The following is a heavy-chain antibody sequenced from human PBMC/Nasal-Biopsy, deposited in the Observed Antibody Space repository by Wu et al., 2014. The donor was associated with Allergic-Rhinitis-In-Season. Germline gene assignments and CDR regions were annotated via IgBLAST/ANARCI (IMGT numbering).Heavy chain of an antibody. J-gene: IGHJ3*02. CDR1: GGSISSSS. CDR3: ARDRQNRIAAAGTNQRYGAFDI. D-gene: IGHD6-13*01. V-gene: IGHV4-59*12. Sequence: TLSLTCSVSGGSISSSSWNWLRQPPGNGDVSGIGNIDHIGITNYNPSLKSRVSISVDTSKNQFSLRLSSVTAADTAVYYCARDRQNRIAAAGTNQRYGAFDIWGQGTMVTVSS. CDR2: IDHIGIT.